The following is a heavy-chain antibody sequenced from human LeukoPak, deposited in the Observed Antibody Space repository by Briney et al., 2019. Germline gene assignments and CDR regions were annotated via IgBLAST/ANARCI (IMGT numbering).Heavy chain of an antibody. CDR2: IKQDGSEK. Sequence: GGSLRLSCAASGFTFSSYWMSWVRQAPGKGLEWVANIKQDGSEKYYVDSVKGRFTISRDNAKNSLYLQMNSLRAEDTAVYYCARIAAGYSGYDGGDYWGQGTLVTVSS. CDR3: ARIAAGYSGYDGGDY. CDR1: GFTFSSYW. D-gene: IGHD5-12*01. V-gene: IGHV3-7*01. J-gene: IGHJ4*02.